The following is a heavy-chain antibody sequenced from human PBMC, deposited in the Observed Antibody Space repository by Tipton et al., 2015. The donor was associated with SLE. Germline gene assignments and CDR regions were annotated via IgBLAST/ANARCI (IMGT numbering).Heavy chain of an antibody. V-gene: IGHV4-31*03. CDR3: ARALGYCSGGSCYSDY. J-gene: IGHJ4*02. D-gene: IGHD2-15*01. CDR2: IYYSGST. CDR1: GGSISSGGYY. Sequence: TLSLTCTVSGGSISSGGYYWSLIRQHPGKGLELIGYIYYSGSTYYNPSLKSRVTISVDTSKNQFSLKLSSVTAADTAVYYCARALGYCSGGSCYSDYWGQGTLVTVSS.